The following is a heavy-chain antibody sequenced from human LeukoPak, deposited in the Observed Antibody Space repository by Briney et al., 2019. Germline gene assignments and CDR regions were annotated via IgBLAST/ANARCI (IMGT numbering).Heavy chain of an antibody. V-gene: IGHV3-23*01. CDR2: ISGSGGST. CDR1: GFTFSSYA. J-gene: IGHJ4*02. Sequence: GASLRLSCAASGFTFSSYAMSWVRQAPGKGLEWVSAISGSGGSTYYADSVKGRFTISRDNSKNTLYLQMNSLRAEDTAVYYCAKDKWSYYDSSGYYHDYWGQGTLVTVSS. D-gene: IGHD3-22*01. CDR3: AKDKWSYYDSSGYYHDY.